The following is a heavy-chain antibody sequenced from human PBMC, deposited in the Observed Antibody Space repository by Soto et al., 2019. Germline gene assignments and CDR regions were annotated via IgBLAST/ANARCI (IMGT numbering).Heavy chain of an antibody. CDR3: TTDISRDTAMEYFDY. D-gene: IGHD5-18*01. CDR1: GFTFSSYG. J-gene: IGHJ4*02. CDR2: IWYDGSNK. Sequence: GGSLRLSCAASGFTFSSYGMHWVRQAPGKGLEWVAVIWYDGSNKYYADSVKGRFTISRDNSKNTLYLQMNSLKTEDTAVYYCTTDISRDTAMEYFDYWGQGTLVTVSS. V-gene: IGHV3-33*01.